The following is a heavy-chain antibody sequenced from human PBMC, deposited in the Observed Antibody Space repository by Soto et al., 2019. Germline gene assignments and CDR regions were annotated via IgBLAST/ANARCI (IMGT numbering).Heavy chain of an antibody. CDR1: GGSFSGFY. CDR2: INDSGTT. CDR3: ARVRRSLGPRFDL. D-gene: IGHD7-27*01. Sequence: SETLSLTCAVYGGSFSGFYWSWIRQTPGKGLEWVGEINDSGTTNYNPSLKNRVTISIDTSKNQFSLKLSSVTAADTAVYYGARVRRSLGPRFDLWGQGTLVTVSS. J-gene: IGHJ4*02. V-gene: IGHV4-34*01.